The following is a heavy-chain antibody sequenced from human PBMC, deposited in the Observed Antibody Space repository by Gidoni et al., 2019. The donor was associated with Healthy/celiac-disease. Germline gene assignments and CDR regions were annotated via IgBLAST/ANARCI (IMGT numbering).Heavy chain of an antibody. J-gene: IGHJ4*02. CDR3: ARTSSSSSGSDY. Sequence: QLQLQESGPGSVKPSETLSRTCTVSGGSISSSSYYWGWIRQPPGKGLEWIGSIYYSGSTYYNPSLKSRVTISVDTSKNQFSLKLSSVTAADTAVYYCARTSSSSSGSDYWGQGTLVTVSS. D-gene: IGHD6-6*01. V-gene: IGHV4-39*01. CDR1: GGSISSSSYY. CDR2: IYYSGST.